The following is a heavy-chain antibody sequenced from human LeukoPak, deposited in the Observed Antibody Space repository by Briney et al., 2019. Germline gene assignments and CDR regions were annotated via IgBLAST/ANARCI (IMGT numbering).Heavy chain of an antibody. V-gene: IGHV3-64D*06. CDR2: ISSNGGDT. CDR3: VKPSYSSSWYENWYFDL. CDR1: GFTFSSYV. Sequence: GGPLRLSCSASGFTFSSYVMYWVRQAPGKGLEYVSAISSNGGDTYYADSVKGRFTISRDNSKNTLYLQMSSLKTEDTAVYYCVKPSYSSSWYENWYFDLWGRGTLVAVAS. D-gene: IGHD6-13*01. J-gene: IGHJ2*01.